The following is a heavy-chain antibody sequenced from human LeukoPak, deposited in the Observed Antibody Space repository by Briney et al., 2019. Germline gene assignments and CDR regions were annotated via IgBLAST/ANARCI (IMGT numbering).Heavy chain of an antibody. CDR2: INPTGGST. CDR1: GYTFTSYY. V-gene: IGHV1-46*01. CDR3: ARAEWALGGHDAFDI. J-gene: IGHJ3*02. Sequence: ASVKVSCKASGYTFTSYYIHGLRQAPGQGLEWMGIINPTGGSTIYAQRFQGRVTMTRDKSTSSVYMDLSTLTSEDTAVYYCARAEWALGGHDAFDIWGQGTMVTVSS. D-gene: IGHD1-26*01.